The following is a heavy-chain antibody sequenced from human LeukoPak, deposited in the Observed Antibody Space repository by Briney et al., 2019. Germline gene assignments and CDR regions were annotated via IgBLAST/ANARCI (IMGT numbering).Heavy chain of an antibody. CDR3: ARVGRITMVRGVISGAFDI. Sequence: SVQVSCKASGGTFSSYAISWVRQAPGQGLEWMGGIIPIFGTANYAQKFQGRVTITADESTSTAYMELSSLRSEGTAVYYCARVGRITMVRGVISGAFDIWGQGTMVTVSS. D-gene: IGHD3-10*01. CDR2: IIPIFGTA. V-gene: IGHV1-69*13. J-gene: IGHJ3*02. CDR1: GGTFSSYA.